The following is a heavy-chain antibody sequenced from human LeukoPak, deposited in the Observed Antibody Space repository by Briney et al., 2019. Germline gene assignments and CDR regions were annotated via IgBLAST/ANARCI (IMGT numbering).Heavy chain of an antibody. J-gene: IGHJ4*02. Sequence: PGGSLRLSCAASGFTFSSYWMSWVRQAPGKGLEWVANIKQDGSDKYYVDSVKGRFTISRDNAKNSVYLQMNSLRAEDTAVYYCARDKVVGATLFDYWSQGTLVTVSS. D-gene: IGHD1-26*01. CDR2: IKQDGSDK. CDR1: GFTFSSYW. V-gene: IGHV3-7*01. CDR3: ARDKVVGATLFDY.